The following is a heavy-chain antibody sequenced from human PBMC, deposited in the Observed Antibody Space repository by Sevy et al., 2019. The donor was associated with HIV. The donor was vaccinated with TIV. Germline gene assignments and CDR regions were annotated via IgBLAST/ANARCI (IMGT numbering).Heavy chain of an antibody. Sequence: GGSLRLSCAASGFSLTTSDMHWVRQAPGKGLEWVAYVRNDGSNKYYADSVRDRFTISRDSPKNRLYLQMNSRRDEDTAIYYCARGRKTTEEWLEELDYYYGLDVWGQGTTVTVSS. D-gene: IGHD2-8*01. CDR3: ARGRKTTEEWLEELDYYYGLDV. V-gene: IGHV3-30*02. CDR1: GFSLTTSD. CDR2: VRNDGSNK. J-gene: IGHJ6*02.